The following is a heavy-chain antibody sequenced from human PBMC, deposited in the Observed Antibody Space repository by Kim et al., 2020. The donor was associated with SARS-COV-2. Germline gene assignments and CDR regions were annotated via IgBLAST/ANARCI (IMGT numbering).Heavy chain of an antibody. CDR2: IIPIFGTA. V-gene: IGHV1-69*13. J-gene: IGHJ6*02. CDR3: ARASNRFGYGLDYYYGMDV. D-gene: IGHD5-18*01. Sequence: SVKVSCKASGGTFSSYAISWVRQAPGQGLEWMGGIIPIFGTANYAQKFQGRVTITADESTSTAYMELSSLRSEDTAVYYCARASNRFGYGLDYYYGMDVWGQGTTVTVSS. CDR1: GGTFSSYA.